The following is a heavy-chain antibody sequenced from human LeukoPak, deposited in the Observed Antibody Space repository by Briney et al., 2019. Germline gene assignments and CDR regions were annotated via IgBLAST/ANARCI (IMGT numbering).Heavy chain of an antibody. CDR2: IYYSGTT. Sequence: PSETLSLTCTVSGGSISSSPYYWGWIRQPPGKGLEWIGSIYYSGTTHYNPSLESRVTISVDTSKNQFSLKLSSVTAADTAVYYCARLQFNGSGRTTYYYYYMDVWGKGTTVTVSS. CDR1: GGSISSSPYY. D-gene: IGHD3-10*01. CDR3: ARLQFNGSGRTTYYYYYMDV. J-gene: IGHJ6*03. V-gene: IGHV4-39*07.